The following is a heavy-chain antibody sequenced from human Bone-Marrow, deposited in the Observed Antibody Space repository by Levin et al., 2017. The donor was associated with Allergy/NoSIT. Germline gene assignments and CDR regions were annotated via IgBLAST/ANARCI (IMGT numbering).Heavy chain of an antibody. D-gene: IGHD3-9*01. Sequence: GGSLRLSCAASGFTFSSYGMHWVRQAPGKGLEWVAVISYDGSNKYYADSVKGRFTISRDNSKNTLYLQMNSLRAEDTAVYYCAKDYLMNYYDILTGYHKYDYDGMDGWGQGTTVTVSS. J-gene: IGHJ6*02. CDR1: GFTFSSYG. CDR3: AKDYLMNYYDILTGYHKYDYDGMDG. CDR2: ISYDGSNK. V-gene: IGHV3-30*18.